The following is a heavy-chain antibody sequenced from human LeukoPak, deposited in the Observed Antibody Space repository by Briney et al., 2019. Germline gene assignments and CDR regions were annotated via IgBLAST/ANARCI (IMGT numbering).Heavy chain of an antibody. CDR2: IYYSGNA. D-gene: IGHD3-10*01. CDR3: ARLYGSGSDFDF. V-gene: IGHV4-59*08. J-gene: IGHJ3*01. Sequence: PSETLSLTCSVSGGSISSQYWSWVRQPPGKGLEWIGYIYYSGNANYNPSLKSRVTISVDTSKNQFSLKMTPVTAADTAVYYCARLYGSGSDFDFWGQGTMVTVSS. CDR1: GGSISSQY.